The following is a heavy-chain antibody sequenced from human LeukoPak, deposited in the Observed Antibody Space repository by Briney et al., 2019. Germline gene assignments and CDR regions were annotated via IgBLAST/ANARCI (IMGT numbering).Heavy chain of an antibody. CDR2: ISAYNGNT. CDR3: ARAEYYYDSSGYCAFGY. Sequence: ASVKVSCKASGYTFTSYGISWVRQAPGQGLEWMGWISAYNGNTNYAQELQGRVTMTTDTSTSTAYMELRSLRSDDTAVYYCARAEYYYDSSGYCAFGYWGQGTLVTVSS. V-gene: IGHV1-18*01. J-gene: IGHJ4*02. CDR1: GYTFTSYG. D-gene: IGHD3-22*01.